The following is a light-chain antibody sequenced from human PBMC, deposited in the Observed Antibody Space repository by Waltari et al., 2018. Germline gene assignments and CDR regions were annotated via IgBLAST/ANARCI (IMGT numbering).Light chain of an antibody. CDR1: SSDLGGYDR. CDR2: EVN. Sequence: QAALTQSPSVSGSPGQSVTISCTGTSSDLGGYDRVSWHQQHPGKVPKLLIYEVNKRSSGVSDRFSSSKSGNTASLTISGLQAEDEADYYCSSYGSSRTWEFGGGTRLTVL. V-gene: IGLV2-14*01. J-gene: IGLJ2*01. CDR3: SSYGSSRTWE.